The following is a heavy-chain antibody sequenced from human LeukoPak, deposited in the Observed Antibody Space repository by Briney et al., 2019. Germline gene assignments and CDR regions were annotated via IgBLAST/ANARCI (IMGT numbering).Heavy chain of an antibody. CDR2: INPNSGGT. CDR3: ARVTGIRRGYGLDY. Sequence: ASVKVSCKASGYTFTGYYMHWVRQAPGQGLEWVGWINPNSGGTNYAQKFQGRVTMTRDTSISTAYMELSRLRSDDTAVYYCARVTGIRRGYGLDYWGQGTLVTVSS. D-gene: IGHD3-22*01. V-gene: IGHV1-2*02. CDR1: GYTFTGYY. J-gene: IGHJ4*02.